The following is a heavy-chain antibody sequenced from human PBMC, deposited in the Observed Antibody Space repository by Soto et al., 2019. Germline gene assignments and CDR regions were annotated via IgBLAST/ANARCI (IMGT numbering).Heavy chain of an antibody. J-gene: IGHJ4*02. CDR1: GYTFTSYD. Sequence: GASVKVSCKASGYTFTSYDINWVRQATGQGLEWMGWMNAGNGDTKYSQKFQGRVTITRDTSAITAYMELSSLRSEDTAVYYCARDWTHYDSSGPGDYWGQGTLVTVSS. V-gene: IGHV1-3*01. CDR3: ARDWTHYDSSGPGDY. CDR2: MNAGNGDT. D-gene: IGHD3-22*01.